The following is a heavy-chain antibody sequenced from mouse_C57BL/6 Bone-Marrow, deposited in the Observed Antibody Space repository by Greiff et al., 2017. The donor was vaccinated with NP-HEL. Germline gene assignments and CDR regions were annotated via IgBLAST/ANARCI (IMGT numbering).Heavy chain of an antibody. CDR2: IHPNSGST. J-gene: IGHJ4*01. Sequence: QVQLQQPGAELVKPGASVKLSCKASGYTFTSYWMHWVKQRPGQGLEWIGMIHPNSGSTNYNEKFKSKDTLTVDKSSSTAYMQLSSLTSEDAAVYYCATPYYAMDYWGQGTSVTVSS. CDR3: ATPYYAMDY. D-gene: IGHD6-5*01. V-gene: IGHV1-64*01. CDR1: GYTFTSYW.